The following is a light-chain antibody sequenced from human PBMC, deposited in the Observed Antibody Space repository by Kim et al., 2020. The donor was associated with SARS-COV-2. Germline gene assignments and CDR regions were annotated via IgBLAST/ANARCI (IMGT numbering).Light chain of an antibody. CDR1: SSNIGKNS. J-gene: IGLJ3*02. V-gene: IGLV1-47*01. Sequence: QSVLTQPPSASGTPGQRVTISCSGSSSNIGKNSVCWYQQLPGTAPKLLIYRNNQRPSGVPDRFSGSRSGTSASLAISGLRSEDEADYYCSVWDDSLSGPVFGGGTKLTVL. CDR2: RNN. CDR3: SVWDDSLSGPV.